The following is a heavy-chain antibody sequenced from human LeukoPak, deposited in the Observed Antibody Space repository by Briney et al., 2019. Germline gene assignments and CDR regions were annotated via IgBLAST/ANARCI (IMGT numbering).Heavy chain of an antibody. CDR1: GGSISSSSYY. CDR2: IYYSGST. V-gene: IGHV4-39*01. CDR3: ARRLNSSGYSDY. D-gene: IGHD3-22*01. Sequence: SETLSLTCTVSGGSISSSSYYWGWIRQPPGKGLEWIGGIYYSGSTYYNPSLKSRVTISVDTSKNQFSLKLSSVTAADTAVYYCARRLNSSGYSDYWGQGTLVTVSS. J-gene: IGHJ4*02.